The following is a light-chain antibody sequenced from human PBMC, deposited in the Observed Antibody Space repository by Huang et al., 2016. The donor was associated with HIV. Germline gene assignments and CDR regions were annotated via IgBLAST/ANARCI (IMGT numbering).Light chain of an antibody. Sequence: DIQMTQSPSSLSACIGDRVTISCRSSQSLSTYLNWYQQKPGKAPRLLIYATSSLPSGVPSKFTGGVSGTDFTLTITSLQREDFATYYCQQSYKTPYTFGQGTKLEIK. J-gene: IGKJ2*01. CDR1: QSLSTY. CDR3: QQSYKTPYT. V-gene: IGKV1-39*01. CDR2: ATS.